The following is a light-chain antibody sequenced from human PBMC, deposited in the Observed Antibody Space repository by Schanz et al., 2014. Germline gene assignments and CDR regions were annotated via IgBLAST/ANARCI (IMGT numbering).Light chain of an antibody. CDR3: QQLNSYPFT. CDR2: AAS. Sequence: EIVLTQSPGTLSLSPGERATLSCRASQSVGSYLAWYQHKPGQAPRLLIYAASIRAIGIPDRFSGSGSGTDFTLTISRLEPEDFATYYCQQLNSYPFTFGPGTKVDIK. CDR1: QSVGSY. V-gene: IGKV3-11*01. J-gene: IGKJ3*01.